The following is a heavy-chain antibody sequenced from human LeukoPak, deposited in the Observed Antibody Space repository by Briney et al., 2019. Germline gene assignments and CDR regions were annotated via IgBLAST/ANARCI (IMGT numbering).Heavy chain of an antibody. CDR2: INGDGSIT. Sequence: GGSLRLSCAASGFTLSSYWMHWVRQAPGKGLVWVSRINGDGSITNYADSVKGRFTISRDNAKNTVYLEMHSLRAEDTGLYYCARDIRDYDLWGQGTLVTVSS. V-gene: IGHV3-74*01. CDR1: GFTLSSYW. D-gene: IGHD2-21*01. J-gene: IGHJ4*02. CDR3: ARDIRDYDL.